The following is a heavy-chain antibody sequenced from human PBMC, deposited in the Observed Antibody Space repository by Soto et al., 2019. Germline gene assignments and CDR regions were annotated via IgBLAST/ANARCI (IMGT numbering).Heavy chain of an antibody. Sequence: QVQLVESGGGVVQPGRSLRLSCAASGFTFSSYAMHWVRQAPGKGLEWVAVISYDGSNKYYADSVKGRFTISRDNSKNTLYLQMNSLRAEDTAVYYCARDQQAVADDYFDYWGQGTLVTVSS. CDR1: GFTFSSYA. V-gene: IGHV3-30-3*01. D-gene: IGHD6-19*01. J-gene: IGHJ4*02. CDR2: ISYDGSNK. CDR3: ARDQQAVADDYFDY.